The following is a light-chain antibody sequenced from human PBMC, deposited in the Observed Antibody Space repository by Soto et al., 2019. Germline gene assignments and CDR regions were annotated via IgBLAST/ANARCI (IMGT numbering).Light chain of an antibody. V-gene: IGKV3-20*01. J-gene: IGKJ2*01. CDR2: DAS. CDR3: QDDGYSPYS. CDR1: QSLRSLY. Sequence: EIVLTQSPGTLSLAPGERATLSCRASQSLRSLYLAWYQQKPGQAPRLLIYDASSRATGIPDRFSGSGSVTDFPLASSRVGPEDFAVYYCQDDGYSPYSFGRGTKLEIK.